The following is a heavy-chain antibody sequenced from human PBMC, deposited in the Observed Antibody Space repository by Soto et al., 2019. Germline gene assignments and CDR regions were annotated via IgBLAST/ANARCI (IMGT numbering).Heavy chain of an antibody. CDR3: ARDLTMVRGVIKGNWLDP. V-gene: IGHV4-59*01. D-gene: IGHD3-10*01. Sequence: SETLSLTCTVSGGSISSYYWSWIRQPPGKGLEWIGYIYYSGSTNYNPSLKSRVTISVDTSKNQFSLKLSSVTAADTAVYYCARDLTMVRGVIKGNWLDPWGQGTLVTVYS. CDR2: IYYSGST. J-gene: IGHJ5*02. CDR1: GGSISSYY.